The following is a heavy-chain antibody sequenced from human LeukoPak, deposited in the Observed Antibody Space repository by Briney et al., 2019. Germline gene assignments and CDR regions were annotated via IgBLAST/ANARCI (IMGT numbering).Heavy chain of an antibody. CDR1: GYTFTGYY. CDR2: INPNSGGT. D-gene: IGHD3-3*01. V-gene: IGHV1-2*04. CDR3: ARGLYYDYNNWYFDL. Sequence: ASVKVSCKASGYTFTGYYMHWVRQAPGQGLEWMGWINPNSGGTNYAQKFQGWVTMTRDTSISTAYMELSWLRSDDTAVYYCARGLYYDYNNWYFDLWGRGTLVTVSS. J-gene: IGHJ2*01.